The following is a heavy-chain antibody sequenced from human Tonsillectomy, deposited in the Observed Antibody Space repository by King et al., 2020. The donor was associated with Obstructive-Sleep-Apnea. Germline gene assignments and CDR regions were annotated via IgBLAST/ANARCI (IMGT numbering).Heavy chain of an antibody. D-gene: IGHD3-22*01. CDR3: ARSKGYSYDRSGYSAFGS. CDR1: GGSISSYY. CDR2: IFYSGST. Sequence: VQLQESGPGLVKPSATLSLTCTVSGGSISSYYWSWIRQPPGEGLEWIGYIFYSGSTIYSPSLRSRVTISVDTFKNQFSLKLTSVTAADTAVYYCARSKGYSYDRSGYSAFGSWGQGTLVTVSS. J-gene: IGHJ4*02. V-gene: IGHV4-59*08.